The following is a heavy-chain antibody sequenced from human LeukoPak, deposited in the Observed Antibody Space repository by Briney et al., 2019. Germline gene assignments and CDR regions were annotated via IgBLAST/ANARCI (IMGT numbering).Heavy chain of an antibody. CDR3: ARARDSKYYFDY. Sequence: GGSLRLSCAASGFTFSSYSMNWVRQAPGKGLEWVSSISSSSSYIYYADSVKGRFTISRDNAKNSLYLQMNSLRAEDTAVYYCARARDSKYYFDYWGQGTLVTVSS. CDR2: ISSSSSYI. J-gene: IGHJ4*02. CDR1: GFTFSSYS. V-gene: IGHV3-21*01. D-gene: IGHD3/OR15-3a*01.